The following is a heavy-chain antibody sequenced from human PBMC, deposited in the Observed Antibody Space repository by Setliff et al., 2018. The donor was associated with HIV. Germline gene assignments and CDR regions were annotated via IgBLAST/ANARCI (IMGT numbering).Heavy chain of an antibody. Sequence: ASVKVSCKASGYTFTAYYMHWLRQAPGQGLEWMGIINPSGGGTNFAQKFQGRVTMTRDTSTSTVYMELNSLRSEDTAVYYCARVHDGTTTGAFDIWGQGTLVTVSS. CDR1: GYTFTAYY. D-gene: IGHD3-22*01. CDR2: INPSGGGT. CDR3: ARVHDGTTTGAFDI. J-gene: IGHJ3*02. V-gene: IGHV1-46*01.